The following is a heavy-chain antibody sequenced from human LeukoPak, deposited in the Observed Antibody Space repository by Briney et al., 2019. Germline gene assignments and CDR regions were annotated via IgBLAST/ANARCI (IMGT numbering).Heavy chain of an antibody. J-gene: IGHJ4*02. V-gene: IGHV4-38-2*01. CDR1: GYSISSGYY. Sequence: SETLSLTCAVSGYSISSGYYWGWIRQPPGKGLEWIGRIYHSGSTYYNPSLKSRVTISVDTSKNQFSLKLSSVTAADTAVYYCARQGGAYYYDSSGYCDYWGQGTLVTVSS. D-gene: IGHD3-22*01. CDR3: ARQGGAYYYDSSGYCDY. CDR2: IYHSGST.